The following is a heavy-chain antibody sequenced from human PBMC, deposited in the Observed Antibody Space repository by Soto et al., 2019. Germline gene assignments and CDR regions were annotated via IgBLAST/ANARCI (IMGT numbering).Heavy chain of an antibody. CDR2: IYHSGST. CDR3: ARFGGSQKLVYWYNL. J-gene: IGHJ5*02. D-gene: IGHD6-13*01. Sequence: PSETLSLTCAVSGGSISSSNWWICVRQPPGKGLEWIGEIYHSGSTNYNPSLKSRVTISVDKSKNQFSLKLSSVNAADTGVSYCARFGGSQKLVYWYNLWSQRILVSVS. V-gene: IGHV4-4*02. CDR1: GGSISSSNW.